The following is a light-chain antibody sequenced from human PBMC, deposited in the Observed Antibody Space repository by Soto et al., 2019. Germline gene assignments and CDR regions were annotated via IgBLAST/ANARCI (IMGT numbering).Light chain of an antibody. Sequence: EIVMTQSPATLSVFPGETATLSCRASQSVSSSLAWYQQKPGQAPRLLISDASTRAAGLPARFSGSGSGTEFTLTISSLQSEDFAVYFCQQSNNWPKTFGQGTRWIS. CDR1: QSVSSS. V-gene: IGKV3-15*01. CDR3: QQSNNWPKT. J-gene: IGKJ1*01. CDR2: DAS.